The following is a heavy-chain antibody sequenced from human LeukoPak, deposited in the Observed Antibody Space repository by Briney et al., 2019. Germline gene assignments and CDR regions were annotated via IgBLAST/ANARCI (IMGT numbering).Heavy chain of an antibody. D-gene: IGHD6-13*01. CDR1: GFTFSSYG. CDR2: ISYDGSNK. CDR3: ANIAGPWFDP. Sequence: GRSLRLSCAASGFTFSSYGMHWVRRAPGKGLEWVAVISYDGSNKYYADSVKGRFTISRDNSKNTLYLQMNSLRAEDTAVYYCANIAGPWFDPWGQGTLVTVSS. V-gene: IGHV3-30*18. J-gene: IGHJ5*02.